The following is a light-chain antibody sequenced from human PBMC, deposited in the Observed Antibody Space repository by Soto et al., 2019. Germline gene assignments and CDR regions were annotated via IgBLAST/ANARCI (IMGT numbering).Light chain of an antibody. CDR2: DAS. CDR1: HDVSVS. Sequence: EIVLTQSPDTLSLSPGEAATLSCRASHDVSVSLVWYRQRPGQSPRLLIHDASNRATGISARFSGSGSGTDFTLTIGSLEPEESALYYLQQSASCTYTSGQGTKVEIK. J-gene: IGKJ2*01. CDR3: QQSASCTYT. V-gene: IGKV3-11*01.